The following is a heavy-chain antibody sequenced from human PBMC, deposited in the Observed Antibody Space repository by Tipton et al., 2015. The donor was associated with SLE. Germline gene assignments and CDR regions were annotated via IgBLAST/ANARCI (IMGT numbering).Heavy chain of an antibody. Sequence: TLSLTCSVSGGSISSNYWIWIRQPPGKGLEWIGYISYGGGTNYNPSLKSRVTMSVDTAKNQFSPKLTSVTAADTAVYYCARDHRVNFDWILLDYWGQGALVSVSS. V-gene: IGHV4-59*12. J-gene: IGHJ4*02. CDR1: GGSISSNY. CDR2: ISYGGGT. D-gene: IGHD3-9*01. CDR3: ARDHRVNFDWILLDY.